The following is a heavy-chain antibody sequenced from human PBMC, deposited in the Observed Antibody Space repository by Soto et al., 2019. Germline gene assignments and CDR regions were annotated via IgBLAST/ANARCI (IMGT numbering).Heavy chain of an antibody. V-gene: IGHV3-33*01. CDR1: GFTFSSYG. Sequence: PGGSLRLSCAASGFTFSSYGMHWVRQAPGKGLEWVAVIWYDGSNKYYADSVKGRFTISRDNSKNTLYLQMNSLRAEDTAVYYCARGGADLFFDYWGQGTLVTVS. CDR2: IWYDGSNK. CDR3: ARGGADLFFDY. J-gene: IGHJ4*02.